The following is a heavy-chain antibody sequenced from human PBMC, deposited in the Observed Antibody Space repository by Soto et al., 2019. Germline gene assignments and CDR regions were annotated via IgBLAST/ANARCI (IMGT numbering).Heavy chain of an antibody. CDR2: MYFSGFYSGST. D-gene: IGHD3-9*01. J-gene: IGHJ4*02. CDR1: GGSMSSSSYY. CDR3: ARGFDILTFGFCLDY. Sequence: PSETLSLTCTVSGGSMSSSSYYWGRIRQPPGKGLEWIANMYFSGFYSGSTSYNPSLKSRVTISVDTSKNQFSLQVSSVTAADTAVYYCARGFDILTFGFCLDYWGQGNLVTVSS. V-gene: IGHV4-39*01.